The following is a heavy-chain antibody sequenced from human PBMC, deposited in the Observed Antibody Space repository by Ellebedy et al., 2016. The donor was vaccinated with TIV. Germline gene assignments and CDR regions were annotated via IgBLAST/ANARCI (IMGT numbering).Heavy chain of an antibody. V-gene: IGHV5-10-1*01. CDR3: ARHVDTAMVWYVD. CDR2: IDPSDSYT. CDR1: GYSFTSYW. J-gene: IGHJ4*02. D-gene: IGHD5-18*01. Sequence: GGSLRLSCKGSGYSFTSYWIGWVRQMPGKGLEWMGRIDPSDSYTNYSPSFQGHVTISADKSISTAYLQWSSLKASDTAMYYCARHVDTAMVWYVDWGQGTLVTVSS.